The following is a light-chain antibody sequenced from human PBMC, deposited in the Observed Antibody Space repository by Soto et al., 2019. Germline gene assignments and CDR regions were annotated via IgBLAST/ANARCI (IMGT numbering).Light chain of an antibody. CDR3: QQTSTTPGT. CDR2: ASS. CDR1: QTVKTY. V-gene: IGKV1-39*01. Sequence: DVQMTQSPSSLSASVGDSVTIPCRSSQTVKTYLNWYQHKPGKAPQLLIYASSRLQTGVASRFSGSGSGTYFSLTISSLQPEDFATYYCQQTSTTPGTSGQGTKVEIK. J-gene: IGKJ1*01.